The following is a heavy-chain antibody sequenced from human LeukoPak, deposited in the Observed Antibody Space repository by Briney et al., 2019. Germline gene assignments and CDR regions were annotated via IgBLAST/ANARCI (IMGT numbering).Heavy chain of an antibody. CDR1: GFSLTTSGVG. CDR3: AHRRGGYNWNHGDFDY. J-gene: IGHJ4*02. Sequence: ESGPTLVSPTQTLTLTCTFSGFSLTTSGVGVGWIRQPPGKAPEWLVLIYWDNDKRYSPSLKTRLTITKDTSKNLVVFIMTDMDPVDTATYFCAHRRGGYNWNHGDFDYWGQGTLVTVSS. D-gene: IGHD1-14*01. V-gene: IGHV2-5*02. CDR2: IYWDNDK.